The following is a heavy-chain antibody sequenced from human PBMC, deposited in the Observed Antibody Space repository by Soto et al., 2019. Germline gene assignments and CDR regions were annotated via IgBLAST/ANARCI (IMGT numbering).Heavy chain of an antibody. Sequence: QVQLVQSGAEVKKPGSSVKVSCKASGGTFSSYAISWVRQAPGQGLEWMGGIIPIFGTANYAQKFQGRVTITEDESTSPAYMELRSVRSEDTAVYYCARGTDCISTSCYDGDYYYYGMDVWGQGTTVTVSS. CDR2: IIPIFGTA. V-gene: IGHV1-69*12. CDR3: ARGTDCISTSCYDGDYYYYGMDV. CDR1: GGTFSSYA. D-gene: IGHD2-2*01. J-gene: IGHJ6*02.